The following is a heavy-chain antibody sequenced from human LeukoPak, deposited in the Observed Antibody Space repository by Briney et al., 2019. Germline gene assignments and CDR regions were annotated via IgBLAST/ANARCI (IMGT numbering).Heavy chain of an antibody. D-gene: IGHD1-26*01. V-gene: IGHV3-48*01. J-gene: IGHJ4*02. CDR3: TRSRGSSGSYPFDY. CDR2: ISSSSSTI. CDR1: VYTFSGYS. Sequence: GGSLRLSCAASVYTFSGYSMNWVRQAPGKGLEWVSYISSSSSTIYYAGSVKGRFTISRDNAMNSLFLQMNSLRAEDTAVYYCTRSRGSSGSYPFDYWGQGTLVTVSS.